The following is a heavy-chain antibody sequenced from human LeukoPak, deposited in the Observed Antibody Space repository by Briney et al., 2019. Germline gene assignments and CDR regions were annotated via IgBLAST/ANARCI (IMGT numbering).Heavy chain of an antibody. Sequence: SETLSLTCTVSGGSLSSSSYYWGWIRQPPGKGLEWLGSIYYTGNTYYNPSLKSRVTISVDTSKNQFSLKLSSVTAADTAVYYCARGPGYSSTTDAFEIWGQGTMVTVSS. V-gene: IGHV4-39*07. J-gene: IGHJ3*02. D-gene: IGHD6-13*01. CDR2: IYYTGNT. CDR3: ARGPGYSSTTDAFEI. CDR1: GGSLSSSSYY.